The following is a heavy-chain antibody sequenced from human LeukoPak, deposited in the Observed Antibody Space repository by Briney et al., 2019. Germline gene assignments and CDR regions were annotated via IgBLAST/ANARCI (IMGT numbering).Heavy chain of an antibody. CDR2: IYYSGST. D-gene: IGHD1-26*01. V-gene: IGHV4-39*07. J-gene: IGHJ4*02. Sequence: SETLSLTCTVSGGSISSSSYYWGWIRQPPGEGLEWIGSIYYSGSTYYNPSLKSRVTISVDTSKNQFSLKLSSVTAADTAVYYCARGRPIPDWEYFDYWGQGTLVTVSS. CDR3: ARGRPIPDWEYFDY. CDR1: GGSISSSSYY.